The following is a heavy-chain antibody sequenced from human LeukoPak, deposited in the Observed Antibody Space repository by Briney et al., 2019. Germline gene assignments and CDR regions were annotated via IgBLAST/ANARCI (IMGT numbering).Heavy chain of an antibody. D-gene: IGHD4-17*01. CDR1: GFMFSSNW. J-gene: IGHJ3*02. Sequence: GGSLRLSCAASGFMFSSNWMSWVRLVPGKGLEWVANIKEDGTETYVDSVKGRFTISRDNAKNSLYLQMNSLRVEDTAVYYCAKDKTTVTPRGLDIWGQGTMVTVSS. V-gene: IGHV3-7*03. CDR3: AKDKTTVTPRGLDI. CDR2: IKEDGTET.